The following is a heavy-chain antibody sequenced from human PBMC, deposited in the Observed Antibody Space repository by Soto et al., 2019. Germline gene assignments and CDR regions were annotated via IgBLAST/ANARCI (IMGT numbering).Heavy chain of an antibody. CDR1: VFIFSNYD. CDR3: SREVLWSRYFDY. V-gene: IGHV3-30-3*01. J-gene: IGHJ4*02. CDR2: MSYDGTTK. Sequence: QVQLVESGGGVVQPGRSLRLSCAASVFIFSNYDMYWVRQAPGKGLEWVAFMSYDGTTKSYADSVKGRFTISRDNSQNTLYLQMNSLRPEDTGVYYCSREVLWSRYFDYWGQGTLVIVSS. D-gene: IGHD3-10*01.